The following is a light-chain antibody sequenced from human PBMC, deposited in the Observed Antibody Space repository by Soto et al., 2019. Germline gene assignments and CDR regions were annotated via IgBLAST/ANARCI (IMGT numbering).Light chain of an antibody. CDR1: QSVSSN. V-gene: IGKV3-15*01. J-gene: IGKJ1*01. CDR2: GAS. Sequence: EIVMTQSPATLSVSPGERATLSCRASQSVSSNLAWSSQKPGQAPRLLIYGASTRATGIPARFSGSGSGTEFTLTISSLQSEDFAVYYWQQYINLPPWTFGQGTKVEIK. CDR3: QQYINLPPWT.